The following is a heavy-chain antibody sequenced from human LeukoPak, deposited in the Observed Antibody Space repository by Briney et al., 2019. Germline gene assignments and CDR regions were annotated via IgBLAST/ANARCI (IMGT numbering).Heavy chain of an antibody. J-gene: IGHJ6*03. CDR1: GFTFSSYG. D-gene: IGHD1-26*01. V-gene: IGHV3-30*02. CDR3: AKGWADRDYYYYYMDV. CDR2: IRYDGSNK. Sequence: GGSLRLSCAASGFTFSSYGMHWVRQAPGKGLEWVAFIRYDGSNKYYADSVKGRFTISRDNSKNTLYLQMNSLRAEDTAVYYCAKGWADRDYYYYYMDVWGKGTTVTISS.